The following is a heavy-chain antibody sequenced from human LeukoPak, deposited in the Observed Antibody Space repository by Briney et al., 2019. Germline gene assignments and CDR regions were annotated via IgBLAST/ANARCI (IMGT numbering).Heavy chain of an antibody. CDR1: GFTFSSYE. D-gene: IGHD6-13*01. CDR2: ISSSGSTI. Sequence: PGGSLRLSCAASGFTFSSYEMNWVRQAPGKGLEWVSYISSSGSTIYYADSVKGRFTISRDNSKNTLYLQMNSLRAEDTAVYYCASRTLYSSSWYGIDYWGQGTLVTVSS. CDR3: ASRTLYSSSWYGIDY. V-gene: IGHV3-48*03. J-gene: IGHJ4*02.